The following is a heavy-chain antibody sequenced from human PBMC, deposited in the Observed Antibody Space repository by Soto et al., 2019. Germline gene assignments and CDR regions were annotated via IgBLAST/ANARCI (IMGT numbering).Heavy chain of an antibody. CDR1: GYTFTSYA. V-gene: IGHV1-3*01. CDR2: INAGNGNT. CDR3: ARASVGATPMDY. J-gene: IGHJ4*02. Sequence: ASVKVSCKASGYTFTSYAMHWVRQAPGQRLEWMGWINAGNGNTRYSQKFQGRVTITRDTSASTAYMELSSLRSEDTAVYYCARASVGATPMDYWGQGTLVTSPQ. D-gene: IGHD1-26*01.